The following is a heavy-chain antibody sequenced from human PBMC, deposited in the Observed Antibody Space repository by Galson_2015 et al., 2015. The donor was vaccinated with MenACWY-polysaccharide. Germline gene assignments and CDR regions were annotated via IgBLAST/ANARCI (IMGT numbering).Heavy chain of an antibody. CDR2: INPNSGGT. J-gene: IGHJ5*02. CDR1: GYTFTGYY. D-gene: IGHD6-6*01. CDR3: ARGIGGSYSSSSGCNWVDP. Sequence: SVKVSCKASGYTFTGYYMHWVRQAPGQGLEWMGWINPNSGGTNYAQKFQGRVTMTRDTSISTAYMELSRLRSDETAVYYCARGIGGSYSSSSGCNWVDPWGQGPLVTVSS. V-gene: IGHV1-2*02.